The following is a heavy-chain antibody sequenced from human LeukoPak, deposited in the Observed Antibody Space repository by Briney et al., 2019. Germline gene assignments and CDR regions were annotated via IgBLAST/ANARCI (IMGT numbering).Heavy chain of an antibody. CDR2: ISGSGDNT. V-gene: IGHV3-23*01. CDR3: AKTSYMDV. CDR1: GFTFSTYA. J-gene: IGHJ6*03. Sequence: PGGSLRLSCAASGFTFSTYAMTWVRQAPGKGLEWVSTISGSGDNTYYADSVKGRFTISRDNSKNTLYLQMNSLRAEDTAVYYCAKTSYMDVWGKGTTVTISS.